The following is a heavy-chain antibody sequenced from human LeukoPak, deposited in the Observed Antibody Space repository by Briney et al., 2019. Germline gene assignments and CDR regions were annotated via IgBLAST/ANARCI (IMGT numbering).Heavy chain of an antibody. V-gene: IGHV4-59*01. CDR3: ARGQAVAGV. Sequence: SETLSLTCSVSGGSISSYYWSWIRQPPGKGLEWNGYIYYSGYTNYNPSLKSRVTMSVDTSKNQFSLQLSSVTAADTAVYYCARGQAVAGVWGQGTLVTVSS. CDR2: IYYSGYT. CDR1: GGSISSYY. J-gene: IGHJ4*02. D-gene: IGHD6-19*01.